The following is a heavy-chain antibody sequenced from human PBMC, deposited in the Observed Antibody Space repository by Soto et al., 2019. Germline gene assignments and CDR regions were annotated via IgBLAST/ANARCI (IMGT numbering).Heavy chain of an antibody. CDR2: INPNSGGT. V-gene: IGHV1-2*04. CDR3: ARGAGYSSSWYWFDP. D-gene: IGHD6-13*01. J-gene: IGHJ5*02. CDR1: GYTFTGYY. Sequence: ASVKVSCKASGYTFTGYYMHWVRQAPGQGLEWMGWINPNSGGTNYAQKFQGWVTMTRDTSISTAYMELSGLRSDDTAVYYCARGAGYSSSWYWFDPWGQGTLVTVS.